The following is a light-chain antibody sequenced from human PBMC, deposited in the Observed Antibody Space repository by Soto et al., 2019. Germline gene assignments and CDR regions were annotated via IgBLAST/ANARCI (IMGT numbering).Light chain of an antibody. V-gene: IGKV1-5*01. J-gene: IGKJ1*01. CDR3: QQYSTYPWT. CDR1: PSISSW. CDR2: DAS. Sequence: DIQMTQSPSTLSASVGDRVTITCRASPSISSWLAWYQQKPGKAPKVLIFDASSLESGVPSRFSGSGSATEFTLTISSLQPDDFATYYCQQYSTYPWTFGQGTKVDIK.